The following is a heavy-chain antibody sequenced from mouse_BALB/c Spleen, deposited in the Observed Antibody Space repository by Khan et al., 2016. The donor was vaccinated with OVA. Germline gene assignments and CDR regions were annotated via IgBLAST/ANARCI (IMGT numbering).Heavy chain of an antibody. CDR3: GRDLCISHWYFDD. CDR1: GFSLTSYC. V-gene: IGHV2-9*02. J-gene: IGHJ1*01. CDR2: IWPGGST. D-gene: IGHD1-1*01. Sequence: QVQLKESGPGLVAPSQSLSITCTVSGFSLTSYCVHWVRQPPGKGLEWLGVIWPGGSTTYNSALRYRLTINKDNSKTQIFFKMNNLPTDDTSVDCCGRDLCISHWYFDDWGAGTPVTVSS.